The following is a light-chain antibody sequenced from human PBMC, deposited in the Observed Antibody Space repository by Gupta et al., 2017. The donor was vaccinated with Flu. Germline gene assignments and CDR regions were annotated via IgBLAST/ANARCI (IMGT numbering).Light chain of an antibody. J-gene: IGLJ1*01. V-gene: IGLV3-1*01. CDR3: QAWHSSAAV. Sequence: SPGQTATITCSGDRLGDTYGCWYQQKAAQFPIMVIYQDDQRTSGIPGRFSCSTSGTTATLTIGGTQALDEDDYYCQAWHSSAAVFGTGTKVTVL. CDR2: QDD. CDR1: RLGDTY.